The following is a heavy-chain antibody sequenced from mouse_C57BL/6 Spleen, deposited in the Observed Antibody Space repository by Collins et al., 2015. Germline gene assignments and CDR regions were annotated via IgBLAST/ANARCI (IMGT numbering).Heavy chain of an antibody. CDR3: ARDGNYYGSSLAWYFDV. Sequence: QVQLQQSGPELVKPGASVKISCKVSGYVFSTSWMNWVKQRPGLGLEWIGRIYPGDGDTKYNGKFKGKATLTADKSSSTAYMQLSSLSSMDSAVYFCARDGNYYGSSLAWYFDVWGAGTTVTVSS. CDR1: GYVFSTSW. V-gene: IGHV1-82*01. D-gene: IGHD1-1*01. CDR2: IYPGDGDT. J-gene: IGHJ1*01.